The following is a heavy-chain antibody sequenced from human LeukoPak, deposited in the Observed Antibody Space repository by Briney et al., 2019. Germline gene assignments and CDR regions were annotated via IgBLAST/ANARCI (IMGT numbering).Heavy chain of an antibody. Sequence: SQTLSLTCTVSGGSISSGDYCWSWIRQHPGEGLEWIGCIYYSGSTYYNPSLKSRVTISVDTSKNHFSLKLNSVTAADTAVYYCARDIRLIVPPGAFDIWGQGTMVTVSS. V-gene: IGHV4-30-4*01. CDR1: GGSISSGDYC. CDR2: IYYSGST. J-gene: IGHJ3*02. D-gene: IGHD2-2*01. CDR3: ARDIRLIVPPGAFDI.